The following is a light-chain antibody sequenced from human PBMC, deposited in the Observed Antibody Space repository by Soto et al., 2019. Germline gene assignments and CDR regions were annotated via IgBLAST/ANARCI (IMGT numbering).Light chain of an antibody. CDR3: QQYGSSPRT. Sequence: EIVLTQSPGTLSLSPGERATLSCRASQSVSSNFLAWYQQKPGQAPRLLIYGASNWATGIPDRFSGSGSGTDFTLTISRLEPEDFAVFYCQQYGSSPRTFGQGTKVEIK. V-gene: IGKV3-20*01. CDR1: QSVSSNF. CDR2: GAS. J-gene: IGKJ1*01.